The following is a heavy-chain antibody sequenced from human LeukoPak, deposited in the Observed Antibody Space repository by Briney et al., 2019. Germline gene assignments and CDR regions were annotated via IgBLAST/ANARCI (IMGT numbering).Heavy chain of an antibody. V-gene: IGHV3-23*01. Sequence: GGSLRLSCAASGFSFSNYAMSWVRQAPGKGLEWVSGVSASGASTYSEDSVKGRFIISRDNAKNSLYLQMNSLRAEDTAVYYCASTDYSNYFLDYWGQGTLVTVSS. CDR2: VSASGAST. D-gene: IGHD4-11*01. CDR1: GFSFSNYA. J-gene: IGHJ4*02. CDR3: ASTDYSNYFLDY.